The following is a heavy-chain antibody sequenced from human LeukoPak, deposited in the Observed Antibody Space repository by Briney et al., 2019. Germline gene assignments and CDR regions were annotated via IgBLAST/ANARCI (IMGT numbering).Heavy chain of an antibody. D-gene: IGHD6-13*01. CDR1: GDSVSSNTVA. CDR2: TYYKSKWYN. V-gene: IGHV6-1*01. J-gene: IGHJ4*02. CDR3: ASLIAAQSAN. Sequence: PSQTLLLTCAISGDSVSSNTVAWNWIRQSPSRGLEWLGRTYYKSKWYNDYAVSVQSRIIINPDTSKNQFSLKLSSVTAADTAVYYCASLIAAQSANWGQGTLVTVSS.